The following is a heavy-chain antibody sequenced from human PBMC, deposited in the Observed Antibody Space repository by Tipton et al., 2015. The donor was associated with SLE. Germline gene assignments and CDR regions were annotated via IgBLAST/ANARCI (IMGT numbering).Heavy chain of an antibody. CDR3: ARETDALRYFDMLGGGAFDV. Sequence: RSLRLSCAASGFTFSIYAMHWVRQAPGKGLEWVAVISYDGSNKYYADSVKGRFTISRDNSKNTLYLQMNSLRAEDTAVYYCARETDALRYFDMLGGGAFDVWGRGTMVSVSS. J-gene: IGHJ3*01. D-gene: IGHD3-9*01. V-gene: IGHV3-30*04. CDR2: ISYDGSNK. CDR1: GFTFSIYA.